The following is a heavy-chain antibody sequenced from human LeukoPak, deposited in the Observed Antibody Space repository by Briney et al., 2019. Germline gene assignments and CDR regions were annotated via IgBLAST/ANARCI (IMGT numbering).Heavy chain of an antibody. Sequence: ASVKVSCRASGGTFSSYAISWVRQAPGQGLEWMGRIIPILGIANYAQKFQVRVTITADKSTSTAYMQLSSLRSEDTAVYYCARVRLRFLEWLSNYYGMDVWGQGTTVTVSS. CDR2: IIPILGIA. J-gene: IGHJ6*02. V-gene: IGHV1-69*04. D-gene: IGHD3-3*01. CDR3: ARVRLRFLEWLSNYYGMDV. CDR1: GGTFSSYA.